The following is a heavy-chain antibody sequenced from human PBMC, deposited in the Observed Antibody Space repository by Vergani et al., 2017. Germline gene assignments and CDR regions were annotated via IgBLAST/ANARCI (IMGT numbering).Heavy chain of an antibody. CDR2: IYYSGST. V-gene: IGHV4-34*01. J-gene: IGHJ5*02. CDR3: ARDQGVHNWFDP. CDR1: GGSFSGYY. Sequence: QVQLQQWGAGLLKPSETLSLTCAVYGGSFSGYYWSWIRQPPGKGLEWIGYIYYSGSTYYNPSLKSRVTISVDTSKNQFSLKLSSVTAADTAVYYCARDQGVHNWFDPWGQGTLVTVSS.